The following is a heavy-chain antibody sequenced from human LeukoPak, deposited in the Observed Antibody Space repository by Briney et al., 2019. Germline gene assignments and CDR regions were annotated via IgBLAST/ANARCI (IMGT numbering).Heavy chain of an antibody. CDR2: IYTSGST. Sequence: SETLSLTCTVSGGSISSYYWSWIRQPAGKGLEWVGRIYTSGSTNYDPSLKSRVTMSVDTSKNQFSLKLSSVTPADTAVYYCARVALAGTTPPWFDPWGQGTLVTVAS. CDR1: GGSISSYY. J-gene: IGHJ5*02. V-gene: IGHV4-4*07. D-gene: IGHD1-1*01. CDR3: ARVALAGTTPPWFDP.